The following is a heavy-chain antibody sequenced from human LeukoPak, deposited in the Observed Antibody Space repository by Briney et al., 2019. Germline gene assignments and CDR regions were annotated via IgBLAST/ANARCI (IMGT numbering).Heavy chain of an antibody. CDR2: IYYSGST. CDR3: ARGQYSGSCFDN. CDR1: GGSISSSSYY. D-gene: IGHD1-26*01. J-gene: IGHJ4*02. Sequence: PSETLSLTCTVSGGSISSSSYYWGWIRQPPGKGLEWIGSIYYSGSTYYNPSLKSRVTISVDTSKNQLSLKLSSVTAADTAVYYCARGQYSGSCFDNWGQGSLVTVSS. V-gene: IGHV4-39*01.